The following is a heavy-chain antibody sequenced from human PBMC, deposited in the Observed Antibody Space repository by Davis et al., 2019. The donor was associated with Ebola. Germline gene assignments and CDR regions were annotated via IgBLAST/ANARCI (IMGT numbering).Heavy chain of an antibody. Sequence: GESLKISCAASGFTFDDYGMSWVRQAPGKGLEWVSGINWNGGSTGYADSVKGRFTISRDNAKNSLYLQMNSLRAEDTALYYCARMLRLGINAFDIWGQGTMVTVSS. V-gene: IGHV3-20*04. CDR2: INWNGGST. J-gene: IGHJ3*02. CDR1: GFTFDDYG. D-gene: IGHD7-27*01. CDR3: ARMLRLGINAFDI.